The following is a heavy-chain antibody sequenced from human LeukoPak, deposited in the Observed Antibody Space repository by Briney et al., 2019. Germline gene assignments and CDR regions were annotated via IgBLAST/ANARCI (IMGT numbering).Heavy chain of an antibody. V-gene: IGHV3-74*01. CDR3: ARDRDPGYYDTNGYRRVNAFDI. Sequence: GGSLRLSCAASGFPLSTYWMHWVRQAPGQGLVWVSRISGDGNNTNYADSVKGRFTISRDDAKNTLYLQMNSLRAEDTAVYYCARDRDPGYYDTNGYRRVNAFDIWGQGTMVTVSS. CDR2: ISGDGNNT. D-gene: IGHD3-22*01. J-gene: IGHJ3*02. CDR1: GFPLSTYW.